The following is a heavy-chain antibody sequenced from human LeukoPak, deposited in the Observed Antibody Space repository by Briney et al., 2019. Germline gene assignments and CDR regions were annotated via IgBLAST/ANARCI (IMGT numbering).Heavy chain of an antibody. CDR2: ISSSSSYI. J-gene: IGHJ5*02. Sequence: PGGSLRLSCAASGFTFSSYSMNWVRQAPGKGLEWVSSISSSSSYIYYADSVKGRFTISRDNDKNSLYLQMNSLRAEDTAVYYCARDLYSSSWDLLNWIDPWGQGTLVTVSS. D-gene: IGHD6-13*01. V-gene: IGHV3-21*01. CDR3: ARDLYSSSWDLLNWIDP. CDR1: GFTFSSYS.